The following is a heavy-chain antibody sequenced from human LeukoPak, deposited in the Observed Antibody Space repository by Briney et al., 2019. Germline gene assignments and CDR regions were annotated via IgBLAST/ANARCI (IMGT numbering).Heavy chain of an antibody. D-gene: IGHD2-2*01. J-gene: IGHJ4*02. Sequence: SETLSLTCTVSGGSMSSYYWSWIPQPPGKGLEWIGYIYYSGSTNYNPSLKSRVTISVDTSKNQFSLKLSSVTAADTAVYYCARRDASAAFDYWGQGTLVTVSS. CDR2: IYYSGST. V-gene: IGHV4-59*08. CDR3: ARRDASAAFDY. CDR1: GGSMSSYY.